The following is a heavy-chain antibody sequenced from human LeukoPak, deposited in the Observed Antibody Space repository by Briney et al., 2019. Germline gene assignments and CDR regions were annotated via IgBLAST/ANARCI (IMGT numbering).Heavy chain of an antibody. V-gene: IGHV3-15*01. Sequence: GGTLRLSCAASGFTFSNAWMSWVRQAPGKGLEWVGRIKSKTDGGTTDYAAPLKGRFTISRDDSKNTLYLQMNSLKTEDTAVYYCTTKGYSGYDFFDYWGQGTLVTVSS. D-gene: IGHD5-12*01. J-gene: IGHJ4*02. CDR1: GFTFSNAW. CDR3: TTKGYSGYDFFDY. CDR2: IKSKTDGGTT.